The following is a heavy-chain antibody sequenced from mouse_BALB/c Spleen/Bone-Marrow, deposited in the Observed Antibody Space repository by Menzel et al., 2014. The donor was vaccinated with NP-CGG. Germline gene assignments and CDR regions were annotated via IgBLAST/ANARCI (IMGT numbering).Heavy chain of an antibody. V-gene: IGHV1-9*01. J-gene: IGHJ4*01. D-gene: IGHD2-10*01. CDR3: ARAYYVNYDAMDY. Sequence: VQVVESGPELMKPGASMKISCKATGYTFSSYWIEWVKQRPGHGLEWIGEILPGSGSTNYNERFKGKATFTADTSSNTAYMQLSSLTSEDSAVYYCARAYYVNYDAMDYWGQGTSVTVSS. CDR1: GYTFSSYW. CDR2: ILPGSGST.